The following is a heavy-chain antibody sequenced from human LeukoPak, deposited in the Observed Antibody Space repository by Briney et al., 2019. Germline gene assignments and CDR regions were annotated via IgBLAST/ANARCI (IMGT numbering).Heavy chain of an antibody. CDR3: AKVHDFWSGYSLDY. CDR2: IYYTGNT. D-gene: IGHD3-3*01. J-gene: IGHJ4*02. CDR1: GGSLSSSF. Sequence: PSETLSLTCTVSGGSLSSSFWSWIRQPPGKGLEWIGYIYYTGNTNYNPSLKSRVTISVDTSKNQFSLEMTSVTAADTAVYYCAKVHDFWSGYSLDYWGQGSLATVSS. V-gene: IGHV4-59*01.